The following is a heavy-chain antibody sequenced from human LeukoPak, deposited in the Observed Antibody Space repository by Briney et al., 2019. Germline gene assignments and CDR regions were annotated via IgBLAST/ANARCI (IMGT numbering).Heavy chain of an antibody. Sequence: ASVKVSCKASGYTFTGNYMHWVRQAPGQGLEWMGWINPNSGGTNYAQKFQGWVTMTRDTSISTAYMELSSLRSEDTAVYYCARGPIVGGFDYWGQGTLVTVSS. D-gene: IGHD1-26*01. CDR2: INPNSGGT. J-gene: IGHJ4*02. CDR1: GYTFTGNY. V-gene: IGHV1-2*04. CDR3: ARGPIVGGFDY.